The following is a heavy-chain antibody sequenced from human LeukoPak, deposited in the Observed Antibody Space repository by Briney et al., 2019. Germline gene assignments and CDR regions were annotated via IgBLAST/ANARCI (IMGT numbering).Heavy chain of an antibody. CDR2: ISGSGGNT. J-gene: IGHJ6*03. CDR3: AKGIRQLGNYYYYMDV. Sequence: TGGSLRLSCAASGFTFSSYGMTWVRQAPGKGLEWVSGISGSGGNTYYADSVKGRFTSSRDNSKNMLYLQMNSLRAEDTALYYCAKGIRQLGNYYYYMDVWGKGTTVTVSS. CDR1: GFTFSSYG. V-gene: IGHV3-23*01. D-gene: IGHD7-27*01.